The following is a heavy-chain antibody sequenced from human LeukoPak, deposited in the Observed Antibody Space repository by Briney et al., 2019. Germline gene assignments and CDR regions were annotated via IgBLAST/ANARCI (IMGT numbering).Heavy chain of an antibody. CDR2: IYHSGRP. J-gene: IGHJ4*02. CDR1: GGSLSSVGYS. CDR3: ARLLRRLGYFDY. V-gene: IGHV4-30-2*01. D-gene: IGHD1-26*01. Sequence: TLSLTCAVSGGSLSSVGYSWSWIRQPPGWGLEWIEYIYHSGRPYSNPSLKSRVTISVDRSKNQFSLKLSSVTAADPAVYYCARLLRRLGYFDYWGQGTLVTVSS.